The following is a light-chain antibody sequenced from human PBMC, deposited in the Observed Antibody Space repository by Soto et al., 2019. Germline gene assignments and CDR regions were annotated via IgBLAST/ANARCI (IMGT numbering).Light chain of an antibody. J-gene: IGLJ1*01. CDR1: SSDVGSYNF. CDR3: SSYTTSSNYV. Sequence: QSVLTQPASVSGSPGQSITISCTGTSSDVGSYNFVSWYQQLPGKAPKLMIDEVSNRPSGVSNRFSGSKSGNTASLTISGLQADQEADDYCSSYTTSSNYVFGSGTKVTV. V-gene: IGLV2-14*01. CDR2: EVS.